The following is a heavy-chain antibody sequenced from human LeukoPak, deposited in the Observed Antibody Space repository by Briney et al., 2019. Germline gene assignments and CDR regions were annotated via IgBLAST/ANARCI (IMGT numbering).Heavy chain of an antibody. V-gene: IGHV1-18*01. CDR1: GYAFTSYG. D-gene: IGHD6-6*01. J-gene: IGHJ4*02. CDR2: ISAYNGNT. Sequence: GASVKVSCKASGYAFTSYGITWVRQAPGQGLEWMGWISAYNGNTNYAQNLQGRVTMTTDTSTTTAYMELRSLTSGDTAVYYCARGTSYSSPSKYWGQGTLVTVSS. CDR3: ARGTSYSSPSKY.